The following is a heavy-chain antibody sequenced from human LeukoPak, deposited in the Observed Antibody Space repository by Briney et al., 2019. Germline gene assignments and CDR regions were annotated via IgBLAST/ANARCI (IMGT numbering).Heavy chain of an antibody. CDR1: GYTFTGHY. Sequence: ASVKVSCKASGYTFTGHYMHWVRQAPGQGLEWMGWINPNSGGTNYAQKFQGRVTMTRDTSISKAYMELGRLRSDDTAVYFCARDHPPSSTWYILNWFDHWGQGTLVTVSS. CDR3: ARDHPPSSTWYILNWFDH. CDR2: INPNSGGT. D-gene: IGHD6-13*01. V-gene: IGHV1-2*02. J-gene: IGHJ5*02.